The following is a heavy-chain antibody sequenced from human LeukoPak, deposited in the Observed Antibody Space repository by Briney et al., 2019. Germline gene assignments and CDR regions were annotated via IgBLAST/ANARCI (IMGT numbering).Heavy chain of an antibody. CDR1: GYTLTGYY. CDR3: ARLGYCSGGSCYNVDY. D-gene: IGHD2-15*01. Sequence: ASVKVSCKASGYTLTGYYMHWVRQAPGQGLEWMGWINPNSGVTNYAQKFQGRVTMTRDTSISTAYMELSRLRSDDTAVYYCARLGYCSGGSCYNVDYWGQGTLVTVSS. CDR2: INPNSGVT. J-gene: IGHJ4*02. V-gene: IGHV1-2*02.